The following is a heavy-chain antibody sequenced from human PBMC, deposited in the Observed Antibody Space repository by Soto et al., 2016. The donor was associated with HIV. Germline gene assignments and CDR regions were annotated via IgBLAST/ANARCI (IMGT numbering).Heavy chain of an antibody. V-gene: IGHV3-23*01. CDR1: GFSFSNYA. CDR3: AKKGWMIAKDRNWYFDL. Sequence: QLLESGGALVQPGGSLRLSCAASGFSFSNYAMSWVRQAPGKELQWVSGISGSGSSTYYADSVKGRFTISRDNSKNTLYLQMKSLRAEDTAVYYCAKKGWMIAKDRNWYFDLWGRGTLVTVSS. D-gene: IGHD3-22*01. J-gene: IGHJ2*01. CDR2: ISGSGSST.